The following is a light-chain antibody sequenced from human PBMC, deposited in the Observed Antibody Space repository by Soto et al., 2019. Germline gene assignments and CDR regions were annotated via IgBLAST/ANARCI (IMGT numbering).Light chain of an antibody. CDR3: GTWDSSLSAGGV. V-gene: IGLV1-51*01. CDR1: SSNIGNNY. CDR2: DNN. J-gene: IGLJ2*01. Sequence: QSVLTQPPSVSAAPGQKVTISCSGSSSNIGNNYVSWYQQLPGTAPKLLIYDNNKRPSGIPDRFSGSKSGTSATLGITGLQTGDEADYYCGTWDSSLSAGGVFGGGTKLTDL.